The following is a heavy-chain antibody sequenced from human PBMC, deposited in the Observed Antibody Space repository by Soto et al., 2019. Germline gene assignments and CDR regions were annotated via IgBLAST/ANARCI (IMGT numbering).Heavy chain of an antibody. CDR1: GDSVSSTSAA. CDR2: TYYRSKWYN. J-gene: IGHJ4*02. D-gene: IGHD2-8*02. CDR3: GSCTDIYGSFCAQLDF. Sequence: SQTHSLTCAISGDSVSSTSAAWNWIRQSPSRGLEWLGRTYYRSKWYNDYAVSVKSRITINPDTSKNQISLQLNSVTPEDTAVYSGGSCTDIYGSFCAQLDFWGRGILVTVSS. V-gene: IGHV6-1*01.